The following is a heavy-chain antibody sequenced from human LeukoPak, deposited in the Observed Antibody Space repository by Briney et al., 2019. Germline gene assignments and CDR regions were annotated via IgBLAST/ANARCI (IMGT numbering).Heavy chain of an antibody. CDR2: IYYSGST. V-gene: IGHV4-59*12. CDR3: ARYANSPYYYYAMDV. CDR1: RGSIIGYY. D-gene: IGHD4/OR15-4a*01. Sequence: PSETLSLTCTVSRGSIIGYYISWIWQPQGKGLEWIGSIYYSGSTNYNPSLKSRVTISVETSKNQFSLKLSSVTAADTAVYYCARYANSPYYYYAMDVWGQGTRVTVSS. J-gene: IGHJ6*02.